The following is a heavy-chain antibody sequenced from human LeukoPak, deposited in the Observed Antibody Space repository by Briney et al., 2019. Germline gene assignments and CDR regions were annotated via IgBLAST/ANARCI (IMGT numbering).Heavy chain of an antibody. D-gene: IGHD4-23*01. J-gene: IGHJ4*02. Sequence: QTGGSLRLSCAASGFTFSSYEMHWVRQPPGKGLEWVSYISSSDSTIYYADSVRGRFTISRDNAKNSLYLQMNSLRAEDTAVYYCARDYGGSSPFDYWGQGTLVTVSS. CDR1: GFTFSSYE. V-gene: IGHV3-48*03. CDR2: ISSSDSTI. CDR3: ARDYGGSSPFDY.